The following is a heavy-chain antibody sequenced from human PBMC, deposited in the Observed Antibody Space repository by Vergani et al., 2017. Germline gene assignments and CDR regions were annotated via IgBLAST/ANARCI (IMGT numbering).Heavy chain of an antibody. D-gene: IGHD1-26*01. CDR2: IWYDGSNK. V-gene: IGHV3-30*19. CDR3: ARDGNSGSYFRRGYYYYYYYMDV. J-gene: IGHJ6*03. Sequence: QVQLVESGGGVVQPGRSLRLSCAASGFTFSSYGMHWVRQAPGKGLEWVAVIWYDGSNKYYADSVKGRFTISRDNSKNTLYLQMNSLRAEDTAVYYCARDGNSGSYFRRGYYYYYYYMDVWGKGTTVTVSS. CDR1: GFTFSSYG.